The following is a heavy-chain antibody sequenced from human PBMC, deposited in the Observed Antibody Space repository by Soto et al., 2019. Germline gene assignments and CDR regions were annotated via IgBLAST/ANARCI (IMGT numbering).Heavy chain of an antibody. J-gene: IGHJ3*02. Sequence: SETLSLTCTVSGGSISSYYWRWIRQPPGKGLEWIGYIYYSGSTNYNPSLKSRVTISVDTSKNQFSLKLSSVTAADTAVYYCARHLGYCSGGSCYETYDAFDIWGQGTMVTVSS. CDR1: GGSISSYY. D-gene: IGHD2-15*01. CDR2: IYYSGST. V-gene: IGHV4-59*08. CDR3: ARHLGYCSGGSCYETYDAFDI.